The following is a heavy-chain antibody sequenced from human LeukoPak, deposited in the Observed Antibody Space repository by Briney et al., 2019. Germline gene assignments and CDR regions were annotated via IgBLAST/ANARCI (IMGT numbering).Heavy chain of an antibody. CDR3: ATFGYNWNLGY. CDR2: INSDGRDT. J-gene: IGHJ4*02. V-gene: IGHV3-74*03. CDR1: GFTFSSYY. D-gene: IGHD1-20*01. Sequence: GRSLRLSCAASGFTFSSYYVHWVRQPPGKGLVWVSRINSDGRDTTYVDSVKGRFTISRDNAKNTVYLQMNSLRAEDTAVYYCATFGYNWNLGYWGQGTLVTVSS.